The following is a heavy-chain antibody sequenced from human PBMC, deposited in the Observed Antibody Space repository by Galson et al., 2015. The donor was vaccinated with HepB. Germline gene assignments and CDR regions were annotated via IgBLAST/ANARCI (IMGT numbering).Heavy chain of an antibody. CDR3: ARHLGPLDFYYYYGMDV. Sequence: QSGAEVKKPGESLKISCKGSGYSFTSYWIGWVRQMPGKGLEWMGIIYPGDSDTRYSPSFQGQVTISADKSISTAYLQWSSLKASDTAMYYCARHLGPLDFYYYYGMDVWGQGTTVTVSS. J-gene: IGHJ6*02. D-gene: IGHD1-26*01. V-gene: IGHV5-51*01. CDR2: IYPGDSDT. CDR1: GYSFTSYW.